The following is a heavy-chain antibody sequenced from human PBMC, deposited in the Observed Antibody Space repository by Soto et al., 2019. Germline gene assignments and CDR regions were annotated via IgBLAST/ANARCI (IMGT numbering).Heavy chain of an antibody. CDR2: ISGSGGST. V-gene: IGHV3-23*01. J-gene: IGHJ6*02. CDR3: AKAGRYHYYYYGMDV. CDR1: GFTFSSYA. Sequence: GGSLRLSCAASGFTFSSYAMSWVRQAPGKGLEWVSAISGSGGSTYYADSVKGRFTISRDNSKNTLYPQMNSLRAEDTAVYYCAKAGRYHYYYYGMDVWGQGTTVTVSS. D-gene: IGHD3-9*01.